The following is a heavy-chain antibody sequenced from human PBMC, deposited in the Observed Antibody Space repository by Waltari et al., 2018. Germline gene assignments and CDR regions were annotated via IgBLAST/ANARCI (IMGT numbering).Heavy chain of an antibody. CDR2: ISYDGSNK. CDR1: SSYG. CDR3: AKDLSSYIVVVPAAIPDY. J-gene: IGHJ4*02. Sequence: SSYGMHWVRQAPGKGLEWVAVISYDGSNKYYADSVKGRFTISRDNSKNTLYLQMNSLRAEDTAVYYCAKDLSSYIVVVPAAIPDYWGQGTLVTVSS. D-gene: IGHD2-2*01. V-gene: IGHV3-30*18.